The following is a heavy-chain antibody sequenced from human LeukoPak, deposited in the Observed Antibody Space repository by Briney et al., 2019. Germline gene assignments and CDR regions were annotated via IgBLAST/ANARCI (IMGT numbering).Heavy chain of an antibody. CDR2: IKQDGSEK. CDR1: GFTFSSYW. D-gene: IGHD3-22*01. Sequence: GGSLRLSCAASGFTFSSYWMSWGRQAPGKGLEWVSNIKQDGSEKYYVDSVKGRFTISRDNAKNSLSLQMNSLRAEDTAVYYCARETNYDSSGYHKGGYFEYFQHWGQGTLVTVSS. V-gene: IGHV3-7*01. CDR3: ARETNYDSSGYHKGGYFEYFQH. J-gene: IGHJ1*01.